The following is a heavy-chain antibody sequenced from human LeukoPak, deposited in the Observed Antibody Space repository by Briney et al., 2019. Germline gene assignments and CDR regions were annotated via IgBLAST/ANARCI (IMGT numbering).Heavy chain of an antibody. J-gene: IGHJ3*02. CDR3: ARVYRMLPPFDI. V-gene: IGHV1-18*01. CDR1: GYTFTTYG. D-gene: IGHD2-8*01. Sequence: GASVTVSCKASGYTFTTYGINWVRQAPGQGLEWMGGISGFTDYTKYAQTFQGRVTMTTDTSTSTAYMELRSLRSDDTAVYYCARVYRMLPPFDIWGHGTMVTVSS. CDR2: ISGFTDYT.